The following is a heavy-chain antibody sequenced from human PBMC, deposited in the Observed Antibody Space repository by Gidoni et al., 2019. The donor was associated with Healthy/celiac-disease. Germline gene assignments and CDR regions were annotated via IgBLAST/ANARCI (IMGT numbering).Heavy chain of an antibody. CDR2: IWYDGSNK. V-gene: IGHV3-33*01. CDR3: ARDRYGMDV. CDR1: GFTFSSYG. J-gene: IGHJ6*02. Sequence: QVQLVESGGGVVQPGRSLRLSCAASGFTFSSYGMHWVRQAPGKGLEWLAVIWYDGSNKYYADSVKGRFTISRDNSKNTLYLQMNSLRAEDTAVYYCARDRYGMDVWGQGTTVTVSS.